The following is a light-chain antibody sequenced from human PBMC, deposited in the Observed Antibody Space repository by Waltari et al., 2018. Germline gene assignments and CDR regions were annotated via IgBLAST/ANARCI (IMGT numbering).Light chain of an antibody. V-gene: IGLV1-44*01. CDR3: AVWDDSLGGV. CDR1: NSNIGGNF. J-gene: IGLJ3*02. Sequence: QSVLTQPPSVSGTPGQRVTISCSGSNSNIGGNFVNWYQQLPGKAPKLLIYNDKEGPDGVPDRFSASKSGTSAALAITGLQSEDEAEYYCAVWDDSLGGVFGGGTKLTVL. CDR2: NDK.